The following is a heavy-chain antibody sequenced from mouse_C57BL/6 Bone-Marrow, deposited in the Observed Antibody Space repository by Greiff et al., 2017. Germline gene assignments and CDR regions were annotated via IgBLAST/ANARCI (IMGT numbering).Heavy chain of an antibody. CDR2: IDPSDSET. J-gene: IGHJ3*01. D-gene: IGHD1-1*01. Sequence: QVQLQQPGAELVRPGSSVKLSCKASGYTFTSYWMHWVKQRPIQGLEWIGNIDPSDSETHYNQKFKDKATLTVDKSSSTAYMQLSSLTSEDSAVYYCARFTTGVEENWFAFWGQGTLVTVSA. CDR1: GYTFTSYW. V-gene: IGHV1-52*01. CDR3: ARFTTGVEENWFAF.